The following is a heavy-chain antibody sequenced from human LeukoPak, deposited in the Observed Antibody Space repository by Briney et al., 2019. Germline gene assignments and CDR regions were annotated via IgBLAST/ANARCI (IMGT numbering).Heavy chain of an antibody. Sequence: ASVKVSCKASGYTFTGYYMHWVRQAPGQGLEWMGRINPNSGGTNYAQKFQGRVTMTRDTSISTAYMELSRLRSDDTAVYYCARAPNGYNWFDPWGQGTLVTVSS. CDR3: ARAPNGYNWFDP. CDR1: GYTFTGYY. V-gene: IGHV1-2*06. CDR2: INPNSGGT. J-gene: IGHJ5*02.